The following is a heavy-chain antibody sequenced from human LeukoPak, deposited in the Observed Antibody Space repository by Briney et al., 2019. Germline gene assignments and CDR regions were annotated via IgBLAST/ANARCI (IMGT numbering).Heavy chain of an antibody. D-gene: IGHD3-10*01. CDR2: IYYSGST. J-gene: IGHJ4*02. CDR3: ARYYGSGSYGY. V-gene: IGHV4-59*12. CDR1: GGSISSYY. Sequence: SETLSLTCTVSGGSISSYYWSWIRQPPGTGLEWIGYIYYSGSTNYNPSLKSRVTISVDTSKNQFSLKLSSVTAADTAVYYCARYYGSGSYGYWGQGTLVTVSS.